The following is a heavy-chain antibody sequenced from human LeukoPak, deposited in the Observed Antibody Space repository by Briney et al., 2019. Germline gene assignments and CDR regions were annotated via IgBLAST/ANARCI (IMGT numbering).Heavy chain of an antibody. Sequence: GASVKVSCKASGYTFTGYYTHWVRQAPGQGLEWMGWINPNSGDSNYAQNFQGRVTMTRDTSITTAYMELRKPRSDDTAVYYCARGGNXXFGXVDXWGQGT. V-gene: IGHV1-2*02. CDR1: GYTFTGYY. CDR3: ARGGNXXFGXVDX. D-gene: IGHD3-3*01. J-gene: IGHJ5*02. CDR2: INPNSGDS.